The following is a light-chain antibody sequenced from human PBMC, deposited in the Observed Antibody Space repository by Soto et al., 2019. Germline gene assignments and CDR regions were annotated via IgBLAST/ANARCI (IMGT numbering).Light chain of an antibody. CDR3: MQALQTPIT. CDR2: LGS. V-gene: IGKV2-28*01. Sequence: DIVMTQSPPSLPVTPGEPASISCRSSQSLLHKNGYNYLEWYLQKPGQSPQLLIYLGSNRASGVPDRSSGSGSGTDFTLKIRRVEAEDVGVYYCMQALQTPITFGQGTRLEIK. CDR1: QSLLHKNGYNY. J-gene: IGKJ5*01.